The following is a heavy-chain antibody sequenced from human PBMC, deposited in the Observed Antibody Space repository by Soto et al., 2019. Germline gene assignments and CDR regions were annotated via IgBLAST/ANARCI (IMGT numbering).Heavy chain of an antibody. CDR1: GGSMSSYY. J-gene: IGHJ4*02. D-gene: IGHD3-3*01. CDR2: MIYSGNA. CDR3: ARYYDFWTGLAY. V-gene: IGHV4-59*01. Sequence: SETLSLTCTVSGGSMSSYYWGWVRQPPGKGLEWIGYMIYSGNANYNPSLRGRVTISVDMSKSQFSLKLTSVTTADTAVYYCARYYDFWTGLAYWGQGTLVTVSS.